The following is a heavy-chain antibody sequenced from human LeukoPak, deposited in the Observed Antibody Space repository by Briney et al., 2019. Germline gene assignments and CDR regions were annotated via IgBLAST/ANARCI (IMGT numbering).Heavy chain of an antibody. D-gene: IGHD6-19*01. CDR1: GFTFRFYW. J-gene: IGHJ4*02. V-gene: IGHV3-7*01. Sequence: GGSLRLSCEVSGFTFRFYWLGWVRQAPGQGLEWVANINPDGSETYYMDSVKGRFTISRDNAKESMFLQMNSLGVEETAVYFCVRWGVEAGMDSWGQGILVTVSS. CDR2: INPDGSET. CDR3: VRWGVEAGMDS.